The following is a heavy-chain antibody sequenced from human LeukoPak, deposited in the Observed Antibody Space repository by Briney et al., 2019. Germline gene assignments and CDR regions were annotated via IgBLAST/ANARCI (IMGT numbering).Heavy chain of an antibody. CDR1: GGSFSGYY. Sequence: SETLSLTCAVYGGSFSGYYWSWIRQPAGKGLEWIGYIYYSGSTNYNPSLKSRVTISVDTSKNQFSLKLSSVTAADTAVYYCARGAIFGVVIAIGGAFDIWGQGTMVTVSS. D-gene: IGHD3-3*01. CDR2: IYYSGST. CDR3: ARGAIFGVVIAIGGAFDI. J-gene: IGHJ3*02. V-gene: IGHV4-59*01.